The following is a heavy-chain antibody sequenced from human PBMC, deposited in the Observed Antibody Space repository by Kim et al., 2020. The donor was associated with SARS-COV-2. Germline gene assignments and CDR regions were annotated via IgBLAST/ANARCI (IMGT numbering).Heavy chain of an antibody. Sequence: GGSLRLSCAASGFTFSSYGMHWVRQAPGKGLEWVAVISYDGSNKYYADFVKGRFTISRDNSKNTLYLQMNSLRAEDTAVYYCAKERSGIVVVTATFDYWGQGTLVTVSS. CDR2: ISYDGSNK. CDR3: AKERSGIVVVTATFDY. V-gene: IGHV3-30*18. J-gene: IGHJ4*02. D-gene: IGHD2-21*02. CDR1: GFTFSSYG.